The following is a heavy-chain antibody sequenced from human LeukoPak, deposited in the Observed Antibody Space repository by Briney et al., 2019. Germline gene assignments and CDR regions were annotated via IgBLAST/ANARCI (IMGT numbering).Heavy chain of an antibody. Sequence: GGSLRLSCAASGFSFSTYGMHWVRRAPGKGLEWVAFIRYDGSEKHYADSVTGRFTISRDNSNNKVYLQMNSLRAEDTAVYYCAKSDHXSGXYXXXXDYWGQGTLVTVSS. CDR3: AKSDHXSGXYXXXXDY. J-gene: IGHJ4*02. CDR2: IRYDGSEK. D-gene: IGHD3-3*01. CDR1: GFSFSTYG. V-gene: IGHV3-30*02.